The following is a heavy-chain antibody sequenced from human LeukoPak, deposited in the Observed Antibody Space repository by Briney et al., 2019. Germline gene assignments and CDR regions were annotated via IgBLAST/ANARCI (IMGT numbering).Heavy chain of an antibody. CDR2: ISHGGST. CDR3: ARGRLRSSGYID. Sequence: SETLSLTCAVYGGSFSTYYRSWIRQPPEKGLEWIGDISHGGSTNYNPSLRSRVIISVDTPKNQFSLNLSSVTAADTAVYYCARGRLRSSGYIDWGQGTLVTVSS. D-gene: IGHD3-22*01. V-gene: IGHV4-34*01. J-gene: IGHJ4*02. CDR1: GGSFSTYY.